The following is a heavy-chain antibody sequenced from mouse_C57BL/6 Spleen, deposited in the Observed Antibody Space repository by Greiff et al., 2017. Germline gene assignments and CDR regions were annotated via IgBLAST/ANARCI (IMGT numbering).Heavy chain of an antibody. V-gene: IGHV1-55*01. CDR3: ARSYYYGSSYGAAWFAY. CDR1: GYTFTSYW. J-gene: IGHJ3*01. Sequence: VQLQQSGAELVKPGASVKMSCKASGYTFTSYWITWVKQRPGQGLEWIGDIYPGSGSTNYNEKFKSKATLTVDTSSSTAYMQLSSLTSEDSAVYYCARSYYYGSSYGAAWFAYWGQGTLVTVSA. D-gene: IGHD1-1*01. CDR2: IYPGSGST.